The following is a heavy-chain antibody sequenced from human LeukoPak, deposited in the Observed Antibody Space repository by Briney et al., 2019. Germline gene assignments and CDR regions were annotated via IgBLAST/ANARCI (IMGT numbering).Heavy chain of an antibody. CDR3: ARNYAHYDFWSGQDY. V-gene: IGHV5-51*01. CDR1: GYSFGTYW. Sequence: GASLKISCKGSGYSFGTYWIAWVRQLPGKGLECMGIIYPGDSDTRYSPSFQGQVTISADKSISTAYLQWSGLKASDTAMYYCARNYAHYDFWSGQDYWGQGTLVTVSS. D-gene: IGHD3-3*01. J-gene: IGHJ4*02. CDR2: IYPGDSDT.